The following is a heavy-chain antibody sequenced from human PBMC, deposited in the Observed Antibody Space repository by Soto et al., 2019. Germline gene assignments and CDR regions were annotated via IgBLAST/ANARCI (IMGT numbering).Heavy chain of an antibody. CDR2: INHSGST. CDR1: GGSFSGYY. CDR3: ARGGLTTVTTGDFDY. D-gene: IGHD4-17*01. J-gene: IGHJ4*02. V-gene: IGHV4-34*01. Sequence: QVQLQQWGAGLLKPSETLSLTCAVYGGSFSGYYWSWIRQPPGKGLEWIGEINHSGSTNYNPSLKSRVTISVDTSTNQFSLKLSSVTAADTAVYYCARGGLTTVTTGDFDYWGQGTLVTVSS.